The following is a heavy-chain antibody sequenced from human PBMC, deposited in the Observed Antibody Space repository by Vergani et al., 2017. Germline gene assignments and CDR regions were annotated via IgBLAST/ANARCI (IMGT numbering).Heavy chain of an antibody. V-gene: IGHV1-69*12. Sequence: QVQLVQSGAEVKKPGSSVKVSCKASGGTFNIYSVSWLRQAPGQGPEWMGGITPFFPTGHYAQKFQGRVTITADESATTVYMELSSLRSEDTAVYYCARGPNSSSRQLYYYYGMDVWGQGTTVTVSS. CDR3: ARGPNSSSRQLYYYYGMDV. CDR2: ITPFFPTG. J-gene: IGHJ6*02. CDR1: GGTFNIYS. D-gene: IGHD6-13*01.